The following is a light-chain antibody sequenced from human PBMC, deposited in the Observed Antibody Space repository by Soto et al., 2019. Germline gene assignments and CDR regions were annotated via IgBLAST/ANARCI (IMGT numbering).Light chain of an antibody. Sequence: QSALTQPASVSGSPGQSITISCTGTSSDVGDYNYVSWYQQHPGKAPKLMIYEVSNRPSGVSNRFSGSKSGNTASLTISGLQAEDGADYYCSSYTSSSTVVFGGGTKLTVL. CDR1: SSDVGDYNY. V-gene: IGLV2-14*01. CDR2: EVS. J-gene: IGLJ2*01. CDR3: SSYTSSSTVV.